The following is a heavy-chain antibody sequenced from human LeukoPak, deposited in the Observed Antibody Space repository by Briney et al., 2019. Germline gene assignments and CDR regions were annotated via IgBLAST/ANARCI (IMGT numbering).Heavy chain of an antibody. D-gene: IGHD3-22*01. V-gene: IGHV3-11*04. CDR2: ISSSGSTI. CDR1: GFTFSDYY. J-gene: IGHJ4*02. CDR3: ARGEQRMWLLLPNYFDY. Sequence: KPGGSLRPSCAASGFTFSDYYMSWIRQAPGKGLEWVSYISSSGSTIYYADSVKGRFTISRDNAKNSLYLQMNSLRAEDTAVYYCARGEQRMWLLLPNYFDYWGQGTLVTVSS.